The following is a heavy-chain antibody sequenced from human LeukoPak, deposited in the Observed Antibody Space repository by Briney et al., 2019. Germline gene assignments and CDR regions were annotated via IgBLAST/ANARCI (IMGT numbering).Heavy chain of an antibody. Sequence: GGSLRLSCAASGFTFSSYSMNWVRQAPGKGLEWVSSISSSSSYVYYADSVKGRFTTSRDNAKNSLYLQMNSLRAEDTAVYYCARDGERPRDIVVVPAAIGPKKRNAGPYYYGMDVWGKGTTVTVSS. CDR1: GFTFSSYS. CDR3: ARDGERPRDIVVVPAAIGPKKRNAGPYYYGMDV. V-gene: IGHV3-21*01. J-gene: IGHJ6*04. D-gene: IGHD2-2*01. CDR2: ISSSSSYV.